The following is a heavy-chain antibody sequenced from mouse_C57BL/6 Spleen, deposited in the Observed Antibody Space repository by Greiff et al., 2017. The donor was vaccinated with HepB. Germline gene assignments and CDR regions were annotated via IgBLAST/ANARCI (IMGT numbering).Heavy chain of an antibody. Sequence: EVQLQQSGPELVKPGASVKISCKASGYSFTGYYMNWVKQSPEKSLEWIGEINPSTGGTTYNQKFKAKATLTVDKSSRQAYMQLKSLTSEDSAVYDCARGVLRFYAMDYWGQGTSVTVSS. CDR3: ARGVLRFYAMDY. V-gene: IGHV1-42*01. CDR2: INPSTGGT. D-gene: IGHD1-1*01. CDR1: GYSFTGYY. J-gene: IGHJ4*01.